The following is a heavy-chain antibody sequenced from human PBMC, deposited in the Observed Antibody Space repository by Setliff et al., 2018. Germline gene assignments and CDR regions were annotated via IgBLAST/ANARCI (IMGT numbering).Heavy chain of an antibody. CDR3: ARGGVRGDAGVYSQH. J-gene: IGHJ1*01. Sequence: GASVKVSCKASGDSFSSYAIIWVRQAPGQGLEWMGGILPIFSEVNYAQKFQGRVTITADKSTQTANMELRNLRSDDTAFYYCARGGVRGDAGVYSQHWGQGTLVTVSS. V-gene: IGHV1-69*06. CDR2: ILPIFSEV. D-gene: IGHD3-10*01. CDR1: GDSFSSYA.